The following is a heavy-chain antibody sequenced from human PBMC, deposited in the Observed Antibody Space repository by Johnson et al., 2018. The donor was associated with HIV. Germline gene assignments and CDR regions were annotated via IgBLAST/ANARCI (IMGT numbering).Heavy chain of an antibody. D-gene: IGHD3-22*01. CDR1: GFTFSDYY. J-gene: IGHJ3*02. V-gene: IGHV3-20*04. Sequence: VQLVESGGGLVKPGGSLRLSCAASGFTFSDYYMSWIRQAPGKGLEWVSNINWNGDRTGYADSVKGRFTISRDNAKNSLYLQMNSLRAEDTALYYCARERYYYDSSGSYNPHAFAIWGQGTMVTVSS. CDR3: ARERYYYDSSGSYNPHAFAI. CDR2: INWNGDRT.